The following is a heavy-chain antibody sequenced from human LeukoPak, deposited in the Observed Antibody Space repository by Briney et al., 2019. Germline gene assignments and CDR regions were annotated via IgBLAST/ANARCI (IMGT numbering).Heavy chain of an antibody. D-gene: IGHD2-2*01. CDR1: GGSISSYY. J-gene: IGHJ4*02. Sequence: PSETLSPTCTVSGGSISSYYWSWIRQPPGKGLEWIWYIYYSGSTNYNPSLKSRVTISVDTSKNQFSLKLSSVTAADTAVYYCASLYCSSISCYADYWGQGTLVTVSS. CDR2: IYYSGST. V-gene: IGHV4-59*01. CDR3: ASLYCSSISCYADY.